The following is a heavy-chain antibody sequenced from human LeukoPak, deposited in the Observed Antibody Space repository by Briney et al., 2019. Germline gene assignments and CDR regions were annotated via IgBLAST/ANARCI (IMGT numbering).Heavy chain of an antibody. Sequence: SGPTLVHPTQPLTLTCTFSGFSLSTSGMCVSWIRQPPGKALEWLARIDWDDDKFYSTSLKTRLTISKDTSKNQVVLTMTNMDPVDTATYYCARIRSQLGYGMDVWGQGTTVTVSS. CDR1: GFSLSTSGMC. D-gene: IGHD6-13*01. V-gene: IGHV2-70*17. CDR2: IDWDDDK. J-gene: IGHJ6*02. CDR3: ARIRSQLGYGMDV.